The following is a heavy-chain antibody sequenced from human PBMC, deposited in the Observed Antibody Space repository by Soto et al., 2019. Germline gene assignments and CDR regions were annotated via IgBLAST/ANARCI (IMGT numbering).Heavy chain of an antibody. D-gene: IGHD6-19*01. CDR3: AREPVAGISFDP. J-gene: IGHJ5*02. CDR1: GYTFTSYG. Sequence: QVQLAQSEAEVKKPGASVKVSCKASGYTFTSYGISWVRQAPGQGLEWMGWINSYNGNTNYAQKLQGRVTMTTDTSTSTAYMELRTLRSDDTAVYYCAREPVAGISFDPWGQGTLVTVSS. V-gene: IGHV1-18*01. CDR2: INSYNGNT.